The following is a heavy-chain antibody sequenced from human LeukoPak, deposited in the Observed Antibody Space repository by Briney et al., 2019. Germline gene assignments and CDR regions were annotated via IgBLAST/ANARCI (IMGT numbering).Heavy chain of an antibody. Sequence: ASVNVSCKASGYVFTNYYIYCGRRAPGPGLECLVGINPNNGDTKSAQKFQGRVTMPGDRPISPDFLDLTALAFDDTAVYNCARFPLGTWDPYFDLWGRGTLVTVSS. CDR3: ARFPLGTWDPYFDL. V-gene: IGHV1-2*02. D-gene: IGHD7-27*01. J-gene: IGHJ2*01. CDR1: GYVFTNYY. CDR2: INPNNGDT.